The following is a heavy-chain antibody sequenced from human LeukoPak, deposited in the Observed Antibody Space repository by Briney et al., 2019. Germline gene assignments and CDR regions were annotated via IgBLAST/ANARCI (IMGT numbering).Heavy chain of an antibody. Sequence: PGGSLRLSCAASGFTYSSYGMHWVRQAQGKGLEGVAVICYDGCNRYYADSVNRRFTISRDHSKNTLHLPMNSLTTDHTHVYYCHTRLGGSSPTQDAAAPTPFDYWGQGTLVTVSS. D-gene: IGHD6-6*01. CDR1: GFTYSSYG. CDR3: HTRLGGSSPTQDAAAPTPFDY. V-gene: IGHV3-33*01. J-gene: IGHJ4*02. CDR2: ICYDGCNR.